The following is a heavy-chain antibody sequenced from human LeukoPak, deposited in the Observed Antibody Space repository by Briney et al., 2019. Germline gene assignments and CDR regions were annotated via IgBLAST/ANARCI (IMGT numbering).Heavy chain of an antibody. D-gene: IGHD3-10*01. CDR3: AKPGPYYYGSGWY. CDR2: IYHSGST. Sequence: SETLSLTCAVSGDSISSSNWWSWVRQPPGKGLEWIGEIYHSGSTNYNPSLKSRVTISVDKSKNQFSLNLSSVTAADTAVYYCAKPGPYYYGSGWYWGQGTLVTVSS. CDR1: GDSISSSNW. J-gene: IGHJ4*02. V-gene: IGHV4-4*02.